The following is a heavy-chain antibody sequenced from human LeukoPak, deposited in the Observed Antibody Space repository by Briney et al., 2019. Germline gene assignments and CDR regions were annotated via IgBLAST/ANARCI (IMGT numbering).Heavy chain of an antibody. V-gene: IGHV4-59*08. Sequence: PSETLSLTCTVSGGSISSYYWSWIRQPPGKGLEWIGYIYYSGSTNYNPSLKSRVTISVDTSKNQFSLKLSSVTAADTAVYYCARLIGDYGGYYFDYWGQGTLVTVSS. D-gene: IGHD4/OR15-4a*01. CDR1: GGSISSYY. J-gene: IGHJ4*02. CDR2: IYYSGST. CDR3: ARLIGDYGGYYFDY.